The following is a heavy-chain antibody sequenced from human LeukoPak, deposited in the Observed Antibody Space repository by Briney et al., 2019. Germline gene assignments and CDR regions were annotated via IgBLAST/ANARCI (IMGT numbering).Heavy chain of an antibody. D-gene: IGHD3-22*01. J-gene: IGHJ4*02. V-gene: IGHV4-39*01. Sequence: SETLSLTCTVSSGSISSSSYYWGWIRQPPGKGLEWIGSIYYGGITYYNPSLKSRVTISVDTPKNQVSLKLTSVTAADTAVYYCARLVGYDSSGYYFSFDYWGQGTLVTVSS. CDR1: SGSISSSSYY. CDR2: IYYGGIT. CDR3: ARLVGYDSSGYYFSFDY.